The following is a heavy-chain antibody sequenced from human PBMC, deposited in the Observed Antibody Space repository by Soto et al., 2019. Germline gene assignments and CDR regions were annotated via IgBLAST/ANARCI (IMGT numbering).Heavy chain of an antibody. CDR3: ARARSSSNYVWFDP. J-gene: IGHJ5*02. Sequence: QVQLQESGPGLVKPSETLSLTCTVPGGSISSYYWSWIRQPPGKGLEWIVYIYYSGSTNYNPSLKIRGTTSVDTSKNQFSRKLSSVTAADTAVYYCARARSSSNYVWFDPWGQGTLVTVSS. CDR1: GGSISSYY. CDR2: IYYSGST. D-gene: IGHD4-4*01. V-gene: IGHV4-59*01.